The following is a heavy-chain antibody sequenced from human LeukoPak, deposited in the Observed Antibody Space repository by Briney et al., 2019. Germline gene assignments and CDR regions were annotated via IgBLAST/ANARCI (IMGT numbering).Heavy chain of an antibody. CDR1: GFTFSSYA. J-gene: IGHJ4*02. CDR2: ISGSGGST. V-gene: IGHV3-23*01. Sequence: PGGSLRLSCTASGFTFSSYAINWVRLAPGKGLEWVSSISGSGGSTFYYADSVKGRFTVSRDNSKNTLYLQMNSLRAEDTAVYYCASSIHRIFDYWGQGTLVTVFS. CDR3: ASSIHRIFDY. D-gene: IGHD5-18*01.